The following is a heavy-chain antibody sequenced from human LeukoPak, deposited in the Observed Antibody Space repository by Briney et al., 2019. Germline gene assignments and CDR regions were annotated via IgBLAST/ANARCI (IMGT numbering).Heavy chain of an antibody. J-gene: IGHJ4*02. V-gene: IGHV3-7*01. CDR2: IRQDGSEK. CDR3: ALGGVVPAALVKGGYFDY. Sequence: PGGSLRLSCVVSGFRFSSYWMNWVRQAPGKGLEWVANIRQDGSEKYYADSVKGRFTVSRDNSKNSLYLEMNSLRVEDTAVYYCALGGVVPAALVKGGYFDYWGQGTLVTVSS. D-gene: IGHD2-2*01. CDR1: GFRFSSYW.